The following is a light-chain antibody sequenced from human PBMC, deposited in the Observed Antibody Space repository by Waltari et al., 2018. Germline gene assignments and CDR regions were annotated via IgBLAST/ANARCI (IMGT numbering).Light chain of an antibody. J-gene: IGLJ1*01. Sequence: QSALTPPASVSGSPGTSINISCTGTSSDFGGYTHVSWYHQYPGKVPKFLIYEVTKRPSGVSNRFSGFKSGNTASLTISGLQAEDEADYYCCSYAGSSRGVFGTGTKVTV. CDR2: EVT. V-gene: IGLV2-23*02. CDR1: SSDFGGYTH. CDR3: CSYAGSSRGV.